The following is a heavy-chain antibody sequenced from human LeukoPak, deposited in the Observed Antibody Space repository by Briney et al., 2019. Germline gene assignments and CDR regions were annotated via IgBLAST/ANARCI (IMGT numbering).Heavy chain of an antibody. Sequence: SETLSLTCTVSGYPISSGYYWGWIRQPPGKGLEWIGGIYHRGSTYYNPSLKSRVTISVDTSKNQFSLKLNSVTAADTAVYYCAMMGGGDADYYYYMDVWGKGTTVTVSS. D-gene: IGHD2-21*01. CDR2: IYHRGST. V-gene: IGHV4-38-2*02. CDR1: GYPISSGYY. J-gene: IGHJ6*03. CDR3: AMMGGGDADYYYYMDV.